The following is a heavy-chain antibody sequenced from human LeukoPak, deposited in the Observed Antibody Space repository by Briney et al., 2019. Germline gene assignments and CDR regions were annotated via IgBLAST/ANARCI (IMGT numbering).Heavy chain of an antibody. CDR1: GGTFSSYA. V-gene: IGHV1-69*05. J-gene: IGHJ3*02. Sequence: GASVKVSCKASGGTFSSYAISWVRQAPGQGLEWMGGIIPILGTANYAQKFQGRVTITTDESTSTAYMELSSLRSEDTAVYYCARANYDFWSGTYGDIERTPDAFDIWGQGTMVTVSS. D-gene: IGHD3-3*01. CDR3: ARANYDFWSGTYGDIERTPDAFDI. CDR2: IIPILGTA.